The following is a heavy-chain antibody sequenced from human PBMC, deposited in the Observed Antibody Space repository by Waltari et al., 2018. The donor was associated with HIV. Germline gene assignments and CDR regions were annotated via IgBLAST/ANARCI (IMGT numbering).Heavy chain of an antibody. CDR3: ARDQHSATNYYGLDV. CDR1: GFNFRNFA. D-gene: IGHD3-10*01. CDR2: IWADGSHE. J-gene: IGHJ6*02. Sequence: QVHLVESGGAVVQSGTSLRLSCAAPGFNFRNFAMHWVRQGPGKGLEWLSVIWADGSHESYADFAKGRFTISRDDSDNTLFLYLSGLRADDTAVYYCARDQHSATNYYGLDVWGQGTTVTVS. V-gene: IGHV3-33*02.